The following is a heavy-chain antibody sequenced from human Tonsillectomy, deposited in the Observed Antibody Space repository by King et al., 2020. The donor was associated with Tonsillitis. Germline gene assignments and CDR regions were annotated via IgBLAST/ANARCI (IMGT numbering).Heavy chain of an antibody. CDR2: IYHIGST. Sequence: VQLQESGPGLVKPSETLSLTCAVSGSSISTNYYWGWIRQPPGKGLEWIGSIYHIGSTYYNPSLKSRVTISVDTSKNQFSLKLSSVTAADTAVYYCTREARYLALRSVDSWGQGTLVSVSS. V-gene: IGHV4-38-2*02. CDR1: GSSISTNYY. CDR3: TREARYLALRSVDS. J-gene: IGHJ4*02. D-gene: IGHD3-16*02.